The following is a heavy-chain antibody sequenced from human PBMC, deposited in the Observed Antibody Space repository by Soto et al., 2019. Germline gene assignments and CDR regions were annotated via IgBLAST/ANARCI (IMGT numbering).Heavy chain of an antibody. CDR3: ARQIYDSDTGPNFQYYFDS. Sequence: GESLKISCKGSGYSFTSYWIGWVRQMPGKGLEWMGMIYPGDSDTSYSPSFQGQVTISATKSITTVYLQWSSLRASDTAMYYCARQIYDSDTGPNFQYYFDSWGQGTPVTVSS. V-gene: IGHV5-51*01. D-gene: IGHD3-22*01. CDR2: IYPGDSDT. CDR1: GYSFTSYW. J-gene: IGHJ4*02.